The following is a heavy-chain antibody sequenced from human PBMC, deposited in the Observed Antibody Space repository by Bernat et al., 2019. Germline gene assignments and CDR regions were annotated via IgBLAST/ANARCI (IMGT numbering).Heavy chain of an antibody. J-gene: IGHJ4*02. V-gene: IGHV3-7*01. D-gene: IGHD3-22*01. CDR3: ARDNPYYYDSSGYFDY. CDR2: IKEDGSEK. Sequence: EVQLVESGGGLVQPGGSLRLSCAASGFNFGSYWMSWVRQASGKGLEWVANIKEDGSEKYYVDSVKGRFTISRDNSKNTLYLQMNSLRAEDTAVYYCARDNPYYYDSSGYFDYWGQGTLVTVSS. CDR1: GFNFGSYW.